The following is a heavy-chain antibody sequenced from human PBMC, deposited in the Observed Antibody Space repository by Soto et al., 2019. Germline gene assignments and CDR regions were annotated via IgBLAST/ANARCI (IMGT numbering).Heavy chain of an antibody. CDR2: IYYSGST. V-gene: IGHV4-59*01. CDR1: GGSISSYY. J-gene: IGHJ4*02. CDR3: ARDGGNRHFFDY. Sequence: SETLSLTCTVSGGSISSYYWSWIRQPPGKGLEWIGYIYYSGSTNYNPSLKSRVTISVDTSKNQFSLKLSSVTAADTAVYYWARDGGNRHFFDYWGQGTLVTVSS. D-gene: IGHD3-16*01.